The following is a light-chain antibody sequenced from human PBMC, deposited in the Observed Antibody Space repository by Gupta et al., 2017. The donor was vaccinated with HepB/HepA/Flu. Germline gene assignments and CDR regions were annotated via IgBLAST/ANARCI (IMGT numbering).Light chain of an antibody. CDR3: QQRWIWPLT. J-gene: IGKJ4*01. CDR1: ESISDY. Sequence: IALTQSAATLSSSPGERATLSCRASESISDYLAWYKQKPGQPPRRLICDTSNSATGVPAMFSGSGSGTDFTLTSSSLVPEDFAIYYCQQRWIWPLTFGRGSKVEIK. V-gene: IGKV3-11*01. CDR2: DTS.